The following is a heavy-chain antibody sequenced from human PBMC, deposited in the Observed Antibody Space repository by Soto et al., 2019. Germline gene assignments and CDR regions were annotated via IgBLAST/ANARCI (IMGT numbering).Heavy chain of an antibody. Sequence: GGSLRLSCAASGFSFSTYPITWVRQAPGKRLEGVSSISGSGGDTYYIDSVRGRFTISRDNSKNTVYLQMNSLRAEDTAVYYCAKILSTVTSYYYGMDVWGQGTTVIVSS. J-gene: IGHJ6*02. CDR2: ISGSGGDT. V-gene: IGHV3-23*01. CDR3: AKILSTVTSYYYGMDV. D-gene: IGHD4-17*01. CDR1: GFSFSTYP.